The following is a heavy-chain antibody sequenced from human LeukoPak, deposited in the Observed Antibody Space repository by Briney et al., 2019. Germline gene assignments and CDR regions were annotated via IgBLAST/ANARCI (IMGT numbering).Heavy chain of an antibody. Sequence: GGSLRLSCAASGFTVISNYMSWVRQAPEKGLQYVSTITRSGGSTYYANSVKGRFTISRDNSKNTLYLEMGSLRAEDMAVYYCARSDSNSWAFDYWGQGTLVTVSS. J-gene: IGHJ4*02. D-gene: IGHD6-13*01. CDR1: GFTVISNY. CDR2: ITRSGGST. CDR3: ARSDSNSWAFDY. V-gene: IGHV3-64*01.